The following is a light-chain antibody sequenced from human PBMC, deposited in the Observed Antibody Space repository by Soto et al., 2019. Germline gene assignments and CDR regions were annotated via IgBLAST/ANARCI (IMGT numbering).Light chain of an antibody. CDR3: QQLNSYPLT. CDR2: AAS. Sequence: DIQLTQSPSFLSASVGDRVTITCRASQGISSYSAWYQQKPGKAPKLLIYAASTLQSGVPSRFSGSGSGTELPLTISHLQPEDFASYYCQQLNSYPLTFGGGTKVEIK. J-gene: IGKJ4*01. V-gene: IGKV1-9*01. CDR1: QGISSY.